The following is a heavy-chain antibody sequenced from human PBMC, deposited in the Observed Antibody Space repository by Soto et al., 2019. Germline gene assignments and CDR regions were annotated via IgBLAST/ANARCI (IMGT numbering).Heavy chain of an antibody. J-gene: IGHJ4*02. V-gene: IGHV1-3*01. Sequence: ASVKVSCKASGYTFTSYAMHWVRQAPGQRLEWMGWINAGNGNTKYSQKFQGRVTISVDTSKNQFSLKLSSVTAADTAVYYCASSTNYYGSGSYYPIDYWGQGTLVTVSS. CDR3: ASSTNYYGSGSYYPIDY. CDR2: INAGNGNT. D-gene: IGHD3-10*01. CDR1: GYTFTSYA.